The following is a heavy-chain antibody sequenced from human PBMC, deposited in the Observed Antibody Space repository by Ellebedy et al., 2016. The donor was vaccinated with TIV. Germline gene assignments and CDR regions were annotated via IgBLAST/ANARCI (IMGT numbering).Heavy chain of an antibody. Sequence: GESLKISXAASGFTFSRYWMGWVRQAPGKGLEWVANINQDGSEIYSVDSVTGRFTISRDNAKNSLYLQLNSLRAEDTAVYYCARARAAAGTGLGMDVWGQGTTVAVSS. J-gene: IGHJ6*01. CDR2: INQDGSEI. CDR3: ARARAAAGTGLGMDV. V-gene: IGHV3-7*01. D-gene: IGHD6-13*01. CDR1: GFTFSRYW.